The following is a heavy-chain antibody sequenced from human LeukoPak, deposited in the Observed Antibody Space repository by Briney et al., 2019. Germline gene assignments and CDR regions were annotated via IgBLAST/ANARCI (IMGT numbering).Heavy chain of an antibody. J-gene: IGHJ5*02. CDR2: IIPIFGTA. V-gene: IGHV1-69*06. D-gene: IGHD3-9*01. CDR1: GGTFSSYA. Sequence: GASVKVSCKASGGTFSSYAISWVRQAPGQGLEWMGGIIPIFGTANYAQKFQGRVTITADKSTSTAYMELSSLRSEDTAAYYCARVLGFNDILTGYTYGWFDPWGQGTLVTVSS. CDR3: ARVLGFNDILTGYTYGWFDP.